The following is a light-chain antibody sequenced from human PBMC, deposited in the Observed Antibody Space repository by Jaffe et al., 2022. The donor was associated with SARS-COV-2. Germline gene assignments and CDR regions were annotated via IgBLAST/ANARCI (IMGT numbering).Light chain of an antibody. CDR2: TAS. V-gene: IGKV1-39*01. J-gene: IGKJ2*01. Sequence: DIQMTQSPSSLSASIGDTITITCRASQSISSYLNWYQQKPGKAPKLLISTASSLRSGVPSGLSGSGSGTHFTLTISSLQPEDFATYYCQQSYSTPYTFGQGTKLEI. CDR3: QQSYSTPYT. CDR1: QSISSY.